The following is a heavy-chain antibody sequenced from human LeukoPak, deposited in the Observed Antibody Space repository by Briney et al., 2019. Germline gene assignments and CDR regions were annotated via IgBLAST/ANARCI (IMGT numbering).Heavy chain of an antibody. J-gene: IGHJ4*02. CDR1: GFTFSDYY. D-gene: IGHD3-16*02. CDR3: ARVEGYDYVWGSYRADFDY. Sequence: GGSLRLSCAASGFTFSDYYMSWIRQAPGKGLEWVSYISSSSSYTNYADSVEGRFTISRDNAKNSLYLQMNSLRAEDTAVYYCARVEGYDYVWGSYRADFDYWGQGTLVTVSS. V-gene: IGHV3-11*06. CDR2: ISSSSSYT.